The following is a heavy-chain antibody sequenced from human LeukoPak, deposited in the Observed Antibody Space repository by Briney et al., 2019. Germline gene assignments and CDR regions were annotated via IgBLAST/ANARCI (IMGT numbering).Heavy chain of an antibody. J-gene: IGHJ4*02. D-gene: IGHD6-6*01. CDR2: IRSRANRYAA. Sequence: GGSLRLSCAASGFTFDDSAVHWVRQASGKGMEWVGRIRSRANRYAAAYAESVKGRFTRSRDDSKNTAYLQMNSLTTEDTAVYYCTREQVVGDFDYWGQGTLVTVSS. CDR1: GFTFDDSA. V-gene: IGHV3-73*01. CDR3: TREQVVGDFDY.